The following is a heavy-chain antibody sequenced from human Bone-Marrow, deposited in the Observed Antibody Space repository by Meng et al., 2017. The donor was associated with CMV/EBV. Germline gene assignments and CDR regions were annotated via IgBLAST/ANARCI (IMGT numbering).Heavy chain of an antibody. V-gene: IGHV3-9*01. CDR2: ISWNSGSI. CDR3: AREGPNSRWGFND. CDR1: GFIFDDYA. J-gene: IGHJ4*02. D-gene: IGHD6-13*01. Sequence: SLKISCAASGFIFDDYAMHWVRQAPGKGLEWVSGISWNSGSIGYADSVKGRFTISRDNAKNSLYLQMNGLRAEDTAVYYCAREGPNSRWGFNDWGPGPRVTVSS.